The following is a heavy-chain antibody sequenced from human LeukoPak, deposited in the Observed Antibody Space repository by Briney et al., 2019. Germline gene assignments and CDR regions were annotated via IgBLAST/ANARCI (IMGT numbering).Heavy chain of an antibody. CDR3: AREVVTTNRNWFDP. Sequence: SVKVSCKASGGTFSSYAISWVRQAPGQGLEWMGRIIPIFGIANYAQKFQGRVTITADKSTSTAYMELSSLRSEDTAVYYCAREVVTTNRNWFDPWGQGTLVTISS. CDR2: IIPIFGIA. V-gene: IGHV1-69*04. CDR1: GGTFSSYA. D-gene: IGHD4-11*01. J-gene: IGHJ5*02.